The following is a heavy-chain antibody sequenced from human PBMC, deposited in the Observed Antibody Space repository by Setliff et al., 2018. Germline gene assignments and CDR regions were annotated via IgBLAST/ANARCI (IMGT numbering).Heavy chain of an antibody. CDR1: GGSINNGDLY. J-gene: IGHJ4*02. CDR2: IYYDGTT. V-gene: IGHV4-39*07. Sequence: SETLSLTCTVSGGSINNGDLYWGWIRQPPGKGPEWLGTIYYDGTTHYNPSLKSRVTISVDTTKNQFSLKLTSVTAADTAVYYCARGRNVAARLLDSWGRGTLVTVSS. CDR3: ARGRNVAARLLDS. D-gene: IGHD6-6*01.